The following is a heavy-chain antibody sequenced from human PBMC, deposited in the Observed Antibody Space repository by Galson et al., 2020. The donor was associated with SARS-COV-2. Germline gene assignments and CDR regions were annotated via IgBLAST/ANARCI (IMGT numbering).Heavy chain of an antibody. Sequence: TGGSLRLSCAASGFTFSSYAMHWVRQAPGKGLEWVAVISYDGSNKYYADSVKGRFTISRDNSKNTLYLQMNSLRAEDTAVYYCASLGLSGWDYWGQGTLVTVSS. CDR3: ASLGLSGWDY. CDR1: GFTFSSYA. CDR2: ISYDGSNK. J-gene: IGHJ4*02. D-gene: IGHD6-19*01. V-gene: IGHV3-30-3*01.